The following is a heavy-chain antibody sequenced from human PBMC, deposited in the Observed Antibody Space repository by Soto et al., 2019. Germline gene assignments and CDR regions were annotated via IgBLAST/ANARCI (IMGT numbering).Heavy chain of an antibody. CDR2: ISGSGGST. D-gene: IGHD3-10*01. CDR3: AKSYYGSGSYAVYYYYGMDV. J-gene: IGHJ6*02. Sequence: GSLRLSCAASGFTFSSYAMSWVRQAPGKGLEWVSAISGSGGSTYYADSVKGRFTISRDNSKNTLYLQMNSLRAEDTAVYYCAKSYYGSGSYAVYYYYGMDVWGQGTTVTVSS. V-gene: IGHV3-23*01. CDR1: GFTFSSYA.